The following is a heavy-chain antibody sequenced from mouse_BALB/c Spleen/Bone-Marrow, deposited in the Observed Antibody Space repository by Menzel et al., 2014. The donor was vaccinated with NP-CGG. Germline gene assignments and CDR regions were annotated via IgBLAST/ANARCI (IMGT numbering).Heavy chain of an antibody. CDR1: GFDFSRFW. V-gene: IGHV4-1*02. Sequence: EVKVIESGGGLVQPGGSLKLSCAASGFDFSRFWMSWVRQAPGKGLEWIGEINPDSSTINYTPSLKDKFIISRDNAKNTLYLQRSKVRSEDTALYYRARLNYYGNLFVWGAGTTDTVSS. CDR3: ARLNYYGNLFV. CDR2: INPDSSTI. J-gene: IGHJ1*01. D-gene: IGHD1-1*01.